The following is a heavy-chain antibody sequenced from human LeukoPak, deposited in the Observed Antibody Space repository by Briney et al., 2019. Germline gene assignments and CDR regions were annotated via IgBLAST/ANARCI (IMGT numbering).Heavy chain of an antibody. CDR1: GGSIGSGGYS. Sequence: SQTLSLTCAVSGGSIGSGGYSWSWIRQPPGKGLEWIGYIYHSGSTYYNPSLKSRVTISVDRSKNQFSLKLSSVTAADTAVYYCARHGVAFDIWGQGTMVTVSS. CDR2: IYHSGST. D-gene: IGHD3-10*01. V-gene: IGHV4-30-2*01. CDR3: ARHGVAFDI. J-gene: IGHJ3*02.